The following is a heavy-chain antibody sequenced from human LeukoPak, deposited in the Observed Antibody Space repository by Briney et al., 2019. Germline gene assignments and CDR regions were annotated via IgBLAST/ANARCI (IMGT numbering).Heavy chain of an antibody. CDR3: ARLTGSYYPY. J-gene: IGHJ4*02. Sequence: PGGSLRLSCAASGFTFSSYTMNWVRQAPGKGLEWVANIKQDGSEKYYVDSVKGRFTISRDNAKNSLYLQMNSLRAEDTAVYYCARLTGSYYPYWGQGTLVTVSS. CDR2: IKQDGSEK. D-gene: IGHD1-26*01. V-gene: IGHV3-7*05. CDR1: GFTFSSYT.